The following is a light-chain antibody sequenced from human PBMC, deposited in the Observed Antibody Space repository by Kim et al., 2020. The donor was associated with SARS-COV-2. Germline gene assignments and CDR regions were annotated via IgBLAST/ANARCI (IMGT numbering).Light chain of an antibody. J-gene: IGKJ1*01. Sequence: LSLTPGERSALSCRASQSVSSYLAWYQQKPGQAPRLLIYDASNRATGIPARFSVSGSGTDFTLTISSLEPEDFAVYYCQQRSNWTFGQGTKVDIK. V-gene: IGKV3-11*01. CDR3: QQRSNWT. CDR1: QSVSSY. CDR2: DAS.